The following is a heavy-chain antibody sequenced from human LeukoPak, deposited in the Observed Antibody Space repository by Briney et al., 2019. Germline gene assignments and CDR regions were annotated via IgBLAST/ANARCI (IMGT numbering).Heavy chain of an antibody. J-gene: IGHJ4*02. Sequence: GRSLRLSCAASGFTFSSFAMHWVRQAPGKGLEWVAVISYDGGNKYYADSVKGRFTISRDNSKNTLYLQMNSLRAEDTAVYYCAHSMVRGVITYYFDHWGQGTLVTVSS. CDR3: AHSMVRGVITYYFDH. V-gene: IGHV3-30*04. CDR2: ISYDGGNK. CDR1: GFTFSSFA. D-gene: IGHD3-10*01.